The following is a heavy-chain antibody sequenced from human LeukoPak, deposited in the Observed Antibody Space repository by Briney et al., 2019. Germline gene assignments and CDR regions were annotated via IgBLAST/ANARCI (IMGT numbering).Heavy chain of an antibody. CDR2: INHSGST. D-gene: IGHD6-13*01. CDR3: ARVPYTSSWQPDH. Sequence: SETLSLTCAVYGGSFSGYYWSWIRQPPGKGLEWIGEINHSGSTNYNPSLKRRVSFSVDTSKNQFSLKLTSVTAADTAVYYCARVPYTSSWQPDHWGQGALVTVSS. V-gene: IGHV4-34*01. J-gene: IGHJ4*02. CDR1: GGSFSGYY.